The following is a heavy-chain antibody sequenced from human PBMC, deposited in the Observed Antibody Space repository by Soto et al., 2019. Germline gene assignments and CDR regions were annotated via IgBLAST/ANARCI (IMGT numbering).Heavy chain of an antibody. D-gene: IGHD5-18*01. CDR2: IWYDGSNK. V-gene: IGHV3-33*01. J-gene: IGHJ4*02. CDR3: AREDTAMVPSDY. Sequence: QVQLVESGGGVVQPGRSLRLSCAASGFTFSSYGMHWVRQAPGKGLEWVAVIWYDGSNKYYADSVKGRFTISRDNSKNTLYLQMNSLRAEDTAVYYCAREDTAMVPSDYWGQGTLVTVSS. CDR1: GFTFSSYG.